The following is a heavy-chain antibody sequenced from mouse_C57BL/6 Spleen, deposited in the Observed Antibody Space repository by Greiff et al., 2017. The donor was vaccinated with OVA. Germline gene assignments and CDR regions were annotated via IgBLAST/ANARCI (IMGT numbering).Heavy chain of an antibody. CDR3: AREGSTMVTTRTFSFDY. CDR2: ISSGSSTI. V-gene: IGHV5-17*01. Sequence: EVQLVESGGGLVKPGGSLKLSCAASGFTFSDYGMHWVRQAPEKGLEWVAYISSGSSTIYYADTVKGRFTISRDNAKNTLFLQMTSLRSEDTAMYYCAREGSTMVTTRTFSFDYWGQGTTLTVSS. CDR1: GFTFSDYG. J-gene: IGHJ2*01. D-gene: IGHD2-2*01.